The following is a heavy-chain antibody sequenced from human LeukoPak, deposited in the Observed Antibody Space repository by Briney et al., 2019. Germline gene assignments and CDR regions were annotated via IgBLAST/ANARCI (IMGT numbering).Heavy chain of an antibody. CDR3: AKRGYYYDSSAYYYFDY. Sequence: GGSLRLSCAASGITFRNFAMSWVRQAPGKGLEWVSGISGSGGSTYYADSVKGRFTISRDNSKNTLYLQMNSLRAEDTAVYYCAKRGYYYDSSAYYYFDYWGQGTLVTVSS. D-gene: IGHD3-22*01. V-gene: IGHV3-23*01. CDR2: ISGSGGST. J-gene: IGHJ4*02. CDR1: GITFRNFA.